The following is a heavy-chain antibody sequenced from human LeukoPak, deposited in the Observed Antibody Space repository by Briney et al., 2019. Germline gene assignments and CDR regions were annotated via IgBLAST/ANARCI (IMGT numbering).Heavy chain of an antibody. CDR2: ISGSGGST. Sequence: GGSLRLSCAASGFTFSSYAMSWVRQAPGKGLEWVSAISGSGGSTYYADSVKGRFTISRDNSKNTLYLQMNSLGAEDTAVYYCAKDMRYYGSGSYAVDYWGQGTLVTVSS. V-gene: IGHV3-23*01. CDR1: GFTFSSYA. J-gene: IGHJ4*02. CDR3: AKDMRYYGSGSYAVDY. D-gene: IGHD3-10*01.